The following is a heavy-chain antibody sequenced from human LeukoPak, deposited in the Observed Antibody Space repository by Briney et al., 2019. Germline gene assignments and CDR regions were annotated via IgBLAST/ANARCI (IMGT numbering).Heavy chain of an antibody. J-gene: IGHJ4*02. Sequence: PSQTLSLTCTVSGGSISSGSYYWSWIRQPAGKGLEWIGRIYTSGSTNYNPSLKSRVTISVDTSKNQFSLKLSSVTAADTAVYYCARQVNGVSGPGDYWGQGTLVTVSS. CDR1: GGSISSGSYY. CDR2: IYTSGST. V-gene: IGHV4-61*02. D-gene: IGHD3-10*01. CDR3: ARQVNGVSGPGDY.